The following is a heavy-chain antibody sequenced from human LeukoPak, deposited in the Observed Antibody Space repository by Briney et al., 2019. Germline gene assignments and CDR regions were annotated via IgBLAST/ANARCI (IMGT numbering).Heavy chain of an antibody. CDR3: ARDPGWEILHAFDI. Sequence: SQTLSLTCAISGDSVSSNSASWNCIRQSPSRGLEWLGRTYYRSKWYSEYAGSVRGRITINADTSKNQFSLQLYSVTPDDTAVYYCARDPGWEILHAFDIWGQGTMVTVSS. V-gene: IGHV6-1*01. J-gene: IGHJ3*02. CDR2: TYYRSKWYS. D-gene: IGHD1-26*01. CDR1: GDSVSSNSAS.